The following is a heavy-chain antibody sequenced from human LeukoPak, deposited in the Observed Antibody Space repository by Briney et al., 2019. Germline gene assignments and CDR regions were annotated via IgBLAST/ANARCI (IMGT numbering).Heavy chain of an antibody. CDR1: GFTFSSYE. Sequence: GGSLRLSCAASGFTFSSYEMNWVRQAPGKGLEWVSYVSSSGGTIYYADSVKGRFAITRDNAKNSLYLQMNSLRAEDTAVYYCARGIRSTVVTIWGQGTMVTVSS. CDR2: VSSSGGTI. J-gene: IGHJ3*02. D-gene: IGHD4-23*01. V-gene: IGHV3-48*03. CDR3: ARGIRSTVVTI.